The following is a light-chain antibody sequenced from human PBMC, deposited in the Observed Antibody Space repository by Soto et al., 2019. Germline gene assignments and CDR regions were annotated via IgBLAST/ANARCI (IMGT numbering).Light chain of an antibody. CDR3: QKYDGAPLT. V-gene: IGKV1-27*01. CDR1: QDINIY. J-gene: IGKJ4*01. CDR2: AAS. Sequence: DIQMTQSPSSLSASVGDRVTITCRAGQDINIYLAWYQQKPGKVPKLLISAASTLQSGVPSRFSGSGSGTDFTLTISSRQPEDVATDYCQKYDGAPLTFGGGNKVQIK.